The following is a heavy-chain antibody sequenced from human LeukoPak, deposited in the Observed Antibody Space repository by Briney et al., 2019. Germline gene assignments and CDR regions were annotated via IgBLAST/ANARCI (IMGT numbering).Heavy chain of an antibody. CDR1: GFTFSSYS. J-gene: IGHJ3*02. D-gene: IGHD3-22*01. CDR2: ISSSSSYI. Sequence: GGSLRLSCAASGFTFSSYSMNWVRQAPGKGLEWVSSISSSSSYIYYADSVKGRFTISRDNAKNSLYLQMNSLRAEDTAVYCCARDGITMIVPRAFDIWGQGTMVTVSS. V-gene: IGHV3-21*01. CDR3: ARDGITMIVPRAFDI.